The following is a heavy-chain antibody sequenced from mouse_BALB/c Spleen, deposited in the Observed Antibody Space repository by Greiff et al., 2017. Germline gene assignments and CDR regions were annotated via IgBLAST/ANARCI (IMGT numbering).Heavy chain of an antibody. D-gene: IGHD2-10*02. CDR1: GFNIKDTY. J-gene: IGHJ2*01. V-gene: IGHV14-3*02. CDR2: IDPANGNT. Sequence: VQLKESGAELVKPGASVKLSCTASGFNIKDTYMHWVKQRHEQGLEWIGRIDPANGNTKYDPKFQGKATITADTSSNTAYLQLSSLTSEDTAVYYCCLVWYDYWGQGTTLTVSS. CDR3: CLVWYDY.